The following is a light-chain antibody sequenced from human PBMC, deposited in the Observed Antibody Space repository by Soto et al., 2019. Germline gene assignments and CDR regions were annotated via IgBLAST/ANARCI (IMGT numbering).Light chain of an antibody. CDR3: ISYTTISTYV. V-gene: IGLV2-14*03. Sequence: QSVLTQPASVSGSHVQSIAISCTGTSSDVGSYNYVSWYQHHPGKAPKVMIYDVSSRPSGVSNRFSGSKSGNTASLTISGLQAEDEADYYCISYTTISTYVFGTGTKVTVL. CDR1: SSDVGSYNY. J-gene: IGLJ1*01. CDR2: DVS.